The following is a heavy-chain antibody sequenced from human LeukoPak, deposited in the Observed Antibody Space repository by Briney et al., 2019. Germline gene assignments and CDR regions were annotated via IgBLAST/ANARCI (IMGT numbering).Heavy chain of an antibody. V-gene: IGHV4-59*01. D-gene: IGHD3-22*01. Sequence: SETLSLTCTVSGGSISSYYWSWIRQPPGKGLELIGYIYYSGSTNYNPSLKSRVTISVDTSKNQFSLKLRSVTAADTAVYYCARVTGYMIVDYFDYWGQGTLVTVSS. CDR3: ARVTGYMIVDYFDY. CDR1: GGSISSYY. J-gene: IGHJ4*02. CDR2: IYYSGST.